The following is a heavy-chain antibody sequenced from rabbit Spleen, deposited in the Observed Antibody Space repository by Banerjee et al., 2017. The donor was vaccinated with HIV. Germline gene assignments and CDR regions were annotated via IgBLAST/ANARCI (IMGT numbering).Heavy chain of an antibody. D-gene: IGHD2-1*01. CDR3: ATYVDYDGDFDL. CDR2: IDTGFGDTA. J-gene: IGHJ4*01. CDR1: GFSFSGSYY. Sequence: QEQLVEYGGDLVQPEGSLTLTCTASGFSFSGSYYMCWVRQAPGKGLEWIACIDTGFGDTAYYASWAKGRFTISKASSTTVTLQMTSLTAADTATYFCATYVDYDGDFDLWGQGTLVTVS. V-gene: IGHV1S45*01.